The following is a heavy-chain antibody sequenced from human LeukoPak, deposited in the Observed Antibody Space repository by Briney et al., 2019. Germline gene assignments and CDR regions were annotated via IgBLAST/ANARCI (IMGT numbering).Heavy chain of an antibody. V-gene: IGHV3-33*01. D-gene: IGHD3-22*01. J-gene: IGHJ4*02. CDR3: ARDNSYDSSGYYYVGIDY. CDR2: DGSNK. Sequence: DGSNKXYADSVKGRXXISXDNSKNTLYLQMNSLRAEDTAVYYCARDNSYDSSGYYYVGIDYWGQGTLVTVSS.